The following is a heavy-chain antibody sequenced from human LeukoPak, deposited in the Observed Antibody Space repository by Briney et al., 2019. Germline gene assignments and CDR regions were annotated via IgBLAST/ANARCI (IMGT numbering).Heavy chain of an antibody. J-gene: IGHJ4*02. CDR2: IKQYGSEK. Sequence: GGSLRLSCAASGFTFSSYWMSWVRQAPGKGLEWVANIKQYGSEKYYVDSVKGRFTISRDNAKNSLYLQMNSLRAEDTAVYYCAREDSGSFNNFDYWGQGTLVTVSS. CDR1: GFTFSSYW. D-gene: IGHD1-26*01. CDR3: AREDSGSFNNFDY. V-gene: IGHV3-7*01.